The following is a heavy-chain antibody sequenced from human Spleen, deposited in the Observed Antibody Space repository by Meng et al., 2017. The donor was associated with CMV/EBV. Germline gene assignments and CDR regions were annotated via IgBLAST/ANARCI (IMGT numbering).Heavy chain of an antibody. Sequence: SQTLSLTCAVYGGSFSGYYWSWIRQPPGKGLEWIGEINHSGSTNSNPSLKSRVTISVDTSKNQFSLKLSSVTAADTAVYYCARGVTRLYFDYWGQGTLVTVSS. CDR3: ARGVTRLYFDY. J-gene: IGHJ4*02. V-gene: IGHV4-34*01. D-gene: IGHD2-21*02. CDR2: INHSGST. CDR1: GGSFSGYY.